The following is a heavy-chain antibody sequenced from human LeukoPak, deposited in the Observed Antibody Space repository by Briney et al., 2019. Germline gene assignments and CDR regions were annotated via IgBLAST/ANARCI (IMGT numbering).Heavy chain of an antibody. V-gene: IGHV3-9*03. CDR1: GFTFDDCA. D-gene: IGHD6-13*01. Sequence: PGGSLRLSCAASGFTFDDCAMHWVRQAPGKGLEWVSGISWNSGSIGYADSVKGRFTISRDNAKNSLYLQMNSLRAEDMALYYCAKDVGYSSSWYYFDYWGQGTLVTVSS. CDR2: ISWNSGSI. J-gene: IGHJ4*02. CDR3: AKDVGYSSSWYYFDY.